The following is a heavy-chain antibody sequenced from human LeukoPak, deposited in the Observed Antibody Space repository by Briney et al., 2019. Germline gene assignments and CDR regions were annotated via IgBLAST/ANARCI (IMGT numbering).Heavy chain of an antibody. Sequence: SETLSLACTVSGVSISSHYWSWVRQPPGKGLEWIGNIYDSESTHYKSSLKSRVTISVDTSKNQFSLRLRSVTAADTAVYYCVRVLQNYYYLDVWGKGTTVTVSS. V-gene: IGHV4-59*11. D-gene: IGHD3-3*01. CDR3: VRVLQNYYYLDV. CDR2: IYDSEST. CDR1: GVSISSHY. J-gene: IGHJ6*03.